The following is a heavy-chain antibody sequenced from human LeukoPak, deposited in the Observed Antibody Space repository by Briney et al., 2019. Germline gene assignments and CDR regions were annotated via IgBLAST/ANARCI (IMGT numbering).Heavy chain of an antibody. V-gene: IGHV1-69*13. D-gene: IGHD3-10*01. Sequence: SVKVSCKASGGTFSSYAISWVRQAPGQGLEWMGGTIPIFGTANYAQKFQGRVTITADEPTSTAYMELSSLRSEDTAVYYCARAMVRGVRPPYYYYYYMDVWGKGTTVTVSS. CDR1: GGTFSSYA. CDR3: ARAMVRGVRPPYYYYYYMDV. J-gene: IGHJ6*03. CDR2: TIPIFGTA.